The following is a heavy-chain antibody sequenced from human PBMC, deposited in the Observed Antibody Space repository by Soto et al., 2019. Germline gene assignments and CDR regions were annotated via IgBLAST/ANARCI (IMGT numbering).Heavy chain of an antibody. V-gene: IGHV3-74*01. D-gene: IGHD1-20*01. J-gene: IGHJ6*02. CDR3: ARENWYSMDV. Sequence: EVQLVESGGGSVQPGGSLRLSCAASGFTFRSYFMAWVRQAPGKGLVLVSQVTGDGSTTNYADSVRGRFTISRDNAKNTLYLQMNSLRAEDTAIYHCARENWYSMDVWGQGTTVNVSS. CDR1: GFTFRSYF. CDR2: VTGDGSTT.